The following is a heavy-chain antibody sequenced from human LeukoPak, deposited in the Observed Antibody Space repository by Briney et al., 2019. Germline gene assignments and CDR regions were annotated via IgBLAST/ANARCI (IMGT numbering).Heavy chain of an antibody. CDR3: TRDQTPYY. CDR1: GFTFGDYA. V-gene: IGHV3-49*04. CDR2: IRSKVYGGTP. J-gene: IGHJ4*02. Sequence: GGSLRLSCTASGFTFGDYAMTWVRQAPGKGLEWVGFIRSKVYGGTPEYAASVKGRFTISRDDSKGTAYLQMNSLKTEDTAVYYCTRDQTPYYWGQGTLVTVSS.